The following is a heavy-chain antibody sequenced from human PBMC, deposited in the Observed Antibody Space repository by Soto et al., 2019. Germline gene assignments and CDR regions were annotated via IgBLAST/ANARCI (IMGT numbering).Heavy chain of an antibody. CDR3: ASDRSLGSTLYFHLDY. D-gene: IGHD1-26*01. V-gene: IGHV3-48*02. CDR2: ISSSSARI. Sequence: AGGSLRLSCAASGFTFSSYAMNWVRQAPGKGLEWVSYISSSSARIEYADSVKGRFTISRDNAKKSLYLQMNSLRDEDTAVYYCASDRSLGSTLYFHLDYWGQGALVTVSS. J-gene: IGHJ4*02. CDR1: GFTFSSYA.